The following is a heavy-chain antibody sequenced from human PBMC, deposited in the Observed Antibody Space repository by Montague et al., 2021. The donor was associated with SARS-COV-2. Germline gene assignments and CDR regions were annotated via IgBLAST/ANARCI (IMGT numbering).Heavy chain of an antibody. CDR3: ARPGSGYSYGSGAFDD. CDR1: GGSISNSIYY. D-gene: IGHD5-18*01. V-gene: IGHV4-39*01. CDR2: IYYTEXT. J-gene: IGHJ4*02. Sequence: SETLSLTCTVSGGSISNSIYYWDWIRQPPGKGLEWIGSIYYTEXTXYXXXXKXRVTISIDTSKNQFSLKLSSVTAADTAVYYCARPGSGYSYGSGAFDDRGQGTLVTVSS.